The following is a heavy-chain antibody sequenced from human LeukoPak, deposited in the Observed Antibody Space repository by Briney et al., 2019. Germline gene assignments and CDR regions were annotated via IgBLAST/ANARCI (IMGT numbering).Heavy chain of an antibody. CDR2: IYYSGST. CDR1: GGSISSHY. V-gene: IGHV4-59*11. J-gene: IGHJ4*02. Sequence: SETLSLTCIVSGGSISSHYWSWIRQPPGKGLEWIGYIYYSGSTNYNPSLKSRVTISVDTSKNQFSLKLSSVTAADTAVYYCARKLSSGYYYYFDYWGQGTLVTVSS. CDR3: ARKLSSGYYYYFDY. D-gene: IGHD3-22*01.